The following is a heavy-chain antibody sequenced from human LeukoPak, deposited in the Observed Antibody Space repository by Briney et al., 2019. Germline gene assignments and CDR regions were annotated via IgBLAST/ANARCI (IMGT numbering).Heavy chain of an antibody. CDR3: ARDRTSYCSSTSCYVDYYYYYMDV. J-gene: IGHJ6*03. D-gene: IGHD2-2*01. V-gene: IGHV3-7*01. Sequence: GGSLRLSCAASGFTFSSYWMSWVRQAPGKGPEWVANIKQDGSEKYYVDSVKGRFTISRDNAKNSLYLQMNSLRAEDTAVYYCARDRTSYCSSTSCYVDYYYYYMDVWGKGTTVTVSS. CDR2: IKQDGSEK. CDR1: GFTFSSYW.